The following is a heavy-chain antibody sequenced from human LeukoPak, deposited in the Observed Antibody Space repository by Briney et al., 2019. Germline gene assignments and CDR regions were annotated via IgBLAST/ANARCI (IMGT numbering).Heavy chain of an antibody. CDR1: GGSFSGYY. CDR3: ARLPGYVDL. V-gene: IGHV4-34*01. CDR2: INHSGST. J-gene: IGHJ2*01. Sequence: SETLSLTCAVYGGSFSGYYWSWIRQPPGKGLEWIGEINHSGSTNYNPSLKSRVTLSIDTSKNQFSLRLSSVTAADTAVYYCARLPGYVDLWGRGTLVTVSS.